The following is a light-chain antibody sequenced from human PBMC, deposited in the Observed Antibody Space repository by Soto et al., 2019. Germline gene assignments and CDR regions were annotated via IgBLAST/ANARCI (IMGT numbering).Light chain of an antibody. Sequence: DIQMTQSPSTLSASVGDRVTITCRASQSISSWLAWYQQKPGKAPKLLIYDASSLESGVPSRFSGSGSGTEFTLTISSLPPDDFATYYCQQYNSPALTFGGGTKVEIK. V-gene: IGKV1-5*01. CDR1: QSISSW. J-gene: IGKJ4*01. CDR3: QQYNSPALT. CDR2: DAS.